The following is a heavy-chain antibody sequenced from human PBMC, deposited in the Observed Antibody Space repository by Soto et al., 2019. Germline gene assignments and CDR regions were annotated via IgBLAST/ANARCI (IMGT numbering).Heavy chain of an antibody. CDR1: GDSVSSNSAA. V-gene: IGHV6-1*01. CDR3: ARGRWLRSSFDY. CDR2: TYYRSKWYH. J-gene: IGHJ4*02. D-gene: IGHD5-12*01. Sequence: SQTLSLTCAISGDSVSSNSAAWNWIRQSPSRGLEWLGRTYYRSKWYHDYAISVESRITINPDTSKNQFSLKLSSVTAADTAVYYCARGRWLRSSFDYWGQGTLVTVSS.